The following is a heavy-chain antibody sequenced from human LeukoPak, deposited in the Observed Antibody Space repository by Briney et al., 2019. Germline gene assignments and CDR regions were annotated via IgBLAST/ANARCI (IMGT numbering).Heavy chain of an antibody. D-gene: IGHD5-18*01. CDR3: ARGLGYSYGYGIDY. CDR2: IWYDGSNK. V-gene: IGHV3-33*01. J-gene: IGHJ4*02. Sequence: WVRXAPGKGLEXXAVIWYDGSNKYHADSVKGRFTISRDNSKNTLYLQMNSLRAEDTALYYCARGLGYSYGYGIDYWGQGTLVTVSS.